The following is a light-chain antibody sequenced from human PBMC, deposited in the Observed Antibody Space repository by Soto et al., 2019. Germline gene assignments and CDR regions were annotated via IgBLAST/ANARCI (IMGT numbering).Light chain of an antibody. CDR2: DVS. J-gene: IGKJ2*01. CDR3: QQRNSRYT. CDR1: HSVSSY. V-gene: IGKV3-11*01. Sequence: EIVLTQSPATLSLSPGDRATLSCRASHSVSSYLAWYQQRPGQAPRLLIYDVSNRAPGIPARFSGSGSGTDFNLLSSSREPEDFAVYYCQQRNSRYTFGPGTKLEIK.